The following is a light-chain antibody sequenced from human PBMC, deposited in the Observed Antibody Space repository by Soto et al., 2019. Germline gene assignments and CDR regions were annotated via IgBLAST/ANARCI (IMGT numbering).Light chain of an antibody. CDR1: QSVSSN. CDR2: GAS. J-gene: IGKJ1*01. V-gene: IGKV3-15*01. Sequence: EIVMTQSPATLSVSPGERATLSCRASQSVSSNLAWYQQRPGQAPRLLIHGASTRATGIPARFSGSGSGTEFTLTISGLQSEDFAVYYCQQYNNWPPWTFGQGTKVEIK. CDR3: QQYNNWPPWT.